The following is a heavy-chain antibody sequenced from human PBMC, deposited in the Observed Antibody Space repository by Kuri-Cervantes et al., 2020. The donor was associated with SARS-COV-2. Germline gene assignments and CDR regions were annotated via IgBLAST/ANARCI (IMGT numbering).Heavy chain of an antibody. J-gene: IGHJ2*01. CDR2: ISSDGGNK. Sequence: GGSLRLSCAASGFSFSSYGMSWVRQAPGKGLEWVAVISSDGGNKYYADSVRGRFTISRDNSKNTLYLRLNTLRAEDTAVYHCAREYVYDTTGYFFRYFDLWGRGTLVTVSS. D-gene: IGHD3-22*01. CDR1: GFSFSSYG. CDR3: AREYVYDTTGYFFRYFDL. V-gene: IGHV3-30*03.